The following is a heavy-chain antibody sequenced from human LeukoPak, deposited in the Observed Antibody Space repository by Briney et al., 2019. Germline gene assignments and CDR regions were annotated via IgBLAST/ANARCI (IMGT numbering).Heavy chain of an antibody. D-gene: IGHD3-16*02. Sequence: SETLSLTCTVSGGSISSYYWSWIRQPPGKGLEWIGYIYYSGSTNYNPSLKSRVTISVDTSKNQFSLKLSSVTAADTAVYYCARHPWGLGELSYAFDIWGQGTMVTVSS. J-gene: IGHJ3*02. V-gene: IGHV4-59*08. CDR3: ARHPWGLGELSYAFDI. CDR2: IYYSGST. CDR1: GGSISSYY.